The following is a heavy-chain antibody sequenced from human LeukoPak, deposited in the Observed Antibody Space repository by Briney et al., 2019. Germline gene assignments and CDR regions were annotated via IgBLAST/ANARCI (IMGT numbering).Heavy chain of an antibody. J-gene: IGHJ4*02. V-gene: IGHV3-33*08. Sequence: PGGSLRLSCAASGFIVSSYGMHWVRPALGKGLEWVAVIWYGGSNKYYADSVKGRYTIPRDNTKNTLYLQMNSMRAEDTAVYYCARDQLPDPYWGQETLVTVSS. D-gene: IGHD1-1*01. CDR1: GFIVSSYG. CDR2: IWYGGSNK. CDR3: ARDQLPDPY.